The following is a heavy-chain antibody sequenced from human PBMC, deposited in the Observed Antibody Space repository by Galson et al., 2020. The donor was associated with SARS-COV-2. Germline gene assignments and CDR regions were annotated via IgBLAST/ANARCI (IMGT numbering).Heavy chain of an antibody. D-gene: IGHD3-9*01. CDR1: GYTFTGYY. Sequence: ASVKVSCKASGYTFTGYYMHWVRQAPGQGLEWMGWINPNSGGTNYAQKFQGRVTMTRDTSISTAYMELSRLRSDDTAVYYCARVDILTGYRDYWGQGTLVTVSS. J-gene: IGHJ4*02. CDR3: ARVDILTGYRDY. CDR2: INPNSGGT. V-gene: IGHV1-2*02.